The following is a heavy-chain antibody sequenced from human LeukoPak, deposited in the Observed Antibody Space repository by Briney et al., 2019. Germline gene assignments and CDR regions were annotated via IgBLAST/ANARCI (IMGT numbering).Heavy chain of an antibody. CDR2: ISSSGSTI. D-gene: IGHD1-26*01. Sequence: GGSLRLSCAASGFTFSNYDMNWVRQAPGKGLEWVSKISSSGSTIYYADYVKGRFTIPRDNAKNSLYLQMNSLRAEDTAVYYCARAYYVAGPFDIWGQGTMVTVSS. CDR1: GFTFSNYD. V-gene: IGHV3-48*03. J-gene: IGHJ3*02. CDR3: ARAYYVAGPFDI.